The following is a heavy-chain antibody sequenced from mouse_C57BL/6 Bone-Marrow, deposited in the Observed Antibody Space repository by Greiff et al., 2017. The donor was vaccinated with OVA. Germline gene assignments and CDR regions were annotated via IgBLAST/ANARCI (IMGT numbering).Heavy chain of an antibody. V-gene: IGHV5-17*01. Sequence: DVKLVESGGGLVKPGGSLKLSCAASGFTFSDYGMHWVRQAPEKGLEWVAYISSGSSTIYYADTVKGRFTISRDNAKNTLFLQMTSLRSEDTAMYYCARKLMFSMDYWGQGTSVTVSS. CDR1: GFTFSDYG. CDR3: ARKLMFSMDY. CDR2: ISSGSSTI. J-gene: IGHJ4*01.